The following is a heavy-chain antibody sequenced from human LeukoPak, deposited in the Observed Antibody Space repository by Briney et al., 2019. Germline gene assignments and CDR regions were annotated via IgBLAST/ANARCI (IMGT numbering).Heavy chain of an antibody. CDR1: GFTFNIYG. CDR2: ISSSGGST. D-gene: IGHD1-26*01. CDR3: TTVGATVESDAFDI. Sequence: GGSLRLSCAASGFTFNIYGMTWVRQAPGKGLEWVSSISSSGGSTYYADSVKGRFTISRDNSNNTLYLQMNSLKTEDTAVYYCTTVGATVESDAFDIWGQGTMVTVSS. V-gene: IGHV3-23*01. J-gene: IGHJ3*02.